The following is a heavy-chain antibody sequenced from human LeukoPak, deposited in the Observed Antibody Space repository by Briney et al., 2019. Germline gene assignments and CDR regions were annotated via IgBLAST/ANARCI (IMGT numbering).Heavy chain of an antibody. D-gene: IGHD6-13*01. CDR2: ISGSAGGT. CDR3: VKGRISEDGLDF. J-gene: IGHJ4*02. CDR1: GITLSNYG. Sequence: GGSLRLSCEVSGITLSNYGMSWFRQAPGEGLEWVAGISGSAGGTNYADSVKGRFTISRDNSKNMLYLQMNSLRAEDTAVYYCVKGRISEDGLDFWGQGTLVTVSS. V-gene: IGHV3-23*01.